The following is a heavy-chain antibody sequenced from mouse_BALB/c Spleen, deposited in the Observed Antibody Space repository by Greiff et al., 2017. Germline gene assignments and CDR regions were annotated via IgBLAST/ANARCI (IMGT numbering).Heavy chain of an antibody. CDR1: GYTFTSYW. CDR2: INPSTGYP. Sequence: VQRVESGAELAKPGASVKMSCKASGYTFTSYWMHWVKQRPGQGLEWIGYINPSTGYPEYNQKFKDKATLTADKSSSTAYMQLSSLTSEDSAVYYCARSWDYAMDYWGQGTSVTVSS. J-gene: IGHJ4*01. D-gene: IGHD4-1*01. V-gene: IGHV1-7*01. CDR3: ARSWDYAMDY.